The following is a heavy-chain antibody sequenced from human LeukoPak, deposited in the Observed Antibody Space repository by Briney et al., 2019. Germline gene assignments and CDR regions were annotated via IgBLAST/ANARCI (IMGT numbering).Heavy chain of an antibody. Sequence: GASVKVSCKASGYTFTSYGISWVRQAPGQGLEWMGWISAYNGYTNYAQKLQGRVTMTTDTSTSTAYMELRSLRSDDTAVYYCARVTMVRGVIRRGWFDPWGQGTLVTVSS. CDR1: GYTFTSYG. CDR3: ARVTMVRGVIRRGWFDP. CDR2: ISAYNGYT. D-gene: IGHD3-10*01. J-gene: IGHJ5*02. V-gene: IGHV1-18*01.